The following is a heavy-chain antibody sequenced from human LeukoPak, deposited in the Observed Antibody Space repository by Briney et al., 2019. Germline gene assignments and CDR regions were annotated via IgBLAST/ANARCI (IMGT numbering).Heavy chain of an antibody. D-gene: IGHD6-13*01. CDR1: GFTVSSNY. J-gene: IGHJ6*03. CDR2: IYSGGST. CDR3: GRGAAAGYYYYYMDV. V-gene: IGHV3-66*01. Sequence: GGSLRLSCAASGFTVSSNYMSWVRQAPGKGLEWVSVIYSGGSTYYADSVKGRFTISRDNSKNTLYLQMNSLRAEDTAVYYCGRGAAAGYYYYYMDVWGTGTTVTISS.